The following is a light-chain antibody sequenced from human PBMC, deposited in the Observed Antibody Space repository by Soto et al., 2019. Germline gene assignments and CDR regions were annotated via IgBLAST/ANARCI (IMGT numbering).Light chain of an antibody. J-gene: IGLJ3*02. V-gene: IGLV1-44*01. CDR2: NDD. CDR3: STWDDSLNGWG. Sequence: QSVLTQPPSVSGTPGLRVNISCSGGISNIGKDTVNWYQQLPGTAPKLLMFNDDKRPSGVPDRFSGSRSGTSASLAISGLQSDDEAVYVCSTWDDSLNGWGFGGGTKGTVL. CDR1: ISNIGKDT.